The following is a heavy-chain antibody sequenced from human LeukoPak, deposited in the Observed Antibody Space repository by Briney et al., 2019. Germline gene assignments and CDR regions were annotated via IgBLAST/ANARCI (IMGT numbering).Heavy chain of an antibody. CDR3: ARVYIAAAGALFDY. D-gene: IGHD6-13*01. J-gene: IGHJ4*02. CDR1: GFTVSSNY. CDR2: IYSGGST. V-gene: IGHV3-66*01. Sequence: GGSLRLSCAASGFTVSSNYMSWVRQAPGKGLEWVSVIYSGGSTYYADSVKGRFTISRDNSKNTLYLQMNSLRAEDTAVYYCARVYIAAAGALFDYWGQGTLVTVSS.